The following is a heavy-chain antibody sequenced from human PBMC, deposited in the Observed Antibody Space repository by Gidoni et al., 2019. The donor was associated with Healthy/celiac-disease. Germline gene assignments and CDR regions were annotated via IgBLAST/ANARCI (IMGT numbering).Heavy chain of an antibody. V-gene: IGHV4-34*01. Sequence: QVQLQQWGAGLLKPSETLSLTCAVYGGSFSGYYWSWIRQPPGKGLEWIGEINQSGSTNYNPSLKSRVTISVDTSKNQFSLKLSSVTAADTAVYYCARGLRVGGYYGSGSGYYYGMDVWGQGTTVTVSS. CDR2: INQSGST. J-gene: IGHJ6*02. CDR3: ARGLRVGGYYGSGSGYYYGMDV. CDR1: GGSFSGYY. D-gene: IGHD3-10*01.